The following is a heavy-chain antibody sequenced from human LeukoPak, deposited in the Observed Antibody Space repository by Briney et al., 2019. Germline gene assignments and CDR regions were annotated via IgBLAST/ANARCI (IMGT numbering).Heavy chain of an antibody. CDR1: GYSISSGYY. V-gene: IGHV4-38-2*02. CDR2: IYHSGST. J-gene: IGHJ6*03. D-gene: IGHD6-13*01. Sequence: SETLSLTCTVSGYSISSGYYWGWIRQPPGKGLEWIGSIYHSGSTYYNPSLKSRVTISVDTSKNQFSLKLSSVTAADTAVYYCARRGIAAPQHYYYYYMDVWGKGTTVTVSS. CDR3: ARRGIAAPQHYYYYYMDV.